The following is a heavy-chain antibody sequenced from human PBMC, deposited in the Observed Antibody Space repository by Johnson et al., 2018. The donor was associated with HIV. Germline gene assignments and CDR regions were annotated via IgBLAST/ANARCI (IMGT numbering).Heavy chain of an antibody. Sequence: VQLVESGGGVVQPGGSLRLSCAASGFTVSSNYMSWVRQAPGKGLEWVSFIYSAGSTYYADSVKGRFTISRDNSKNTLYLQMNSLKTEDTAVYYCTTEAGIHLWLIDAFDIWGQGTMVTVSS. CDR3: TTEAGIHLWLIDAFDI. J-gene: IGHJ3*02. CDR2: IYSAGST. CDR1: GFTVSSNY. D-gene: IGHD5-18*01. V-gene: IGHV3-53*01.